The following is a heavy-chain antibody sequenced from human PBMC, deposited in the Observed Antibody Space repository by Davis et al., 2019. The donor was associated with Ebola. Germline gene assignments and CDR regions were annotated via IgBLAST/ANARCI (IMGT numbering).Heavy chain of an antibody. V-gene: IGHV3-73*01. J-gene: IGHJ4*02. Sequence: GGSLRLSCAASGFTFSGSAMHWVRQASGKGLEWVGRIRSKASSYATAYAASVKGRFTISRDDSKNTAYLQMNSLKTEDTAVYYCTSTLDGDYVDYWGQGTLVTVSS. CDR1: GFTFSGSA. CDR3: TSTLDGDYVDY. D-gene: IGHD4-17*01. CDR2: IRSKASSYAT.